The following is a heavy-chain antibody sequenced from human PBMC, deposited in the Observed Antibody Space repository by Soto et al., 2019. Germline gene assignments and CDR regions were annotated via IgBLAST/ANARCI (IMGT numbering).Heavy chain of an antibody. Sequence: APVKVSFQASGFPLTQNHIHWLRQAPGQGLEWLGVINPSTTTTYAQKFQGRVTMTRDTSTSTVYMELSSLRSDDTAVYYCAREAEEYSGSDYWGPGSLVTVSS. CDR2: INPSTTTT. V-gene: IGHV1-46*03. CDR1: GFPLTQNH. CDR3: AREAEEYSGSDY. D-gene: IGHD3-10*01. J-gene: IGHJ4*02.